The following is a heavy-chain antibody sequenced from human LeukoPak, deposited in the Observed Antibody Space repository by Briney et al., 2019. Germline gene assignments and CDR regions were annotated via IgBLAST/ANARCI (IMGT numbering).Heavy chain of an antibody. CDR3: ARVWSSSGAGYYFDY. J-gene: IGHJ4*02. D-gene: IGHD1-26*01. CDR1: GYSISSGDY. CDR2: IYHSGTT. V-gene: IGHV4-38-2*02. Sequence: SETLSLTCTVSGYSISSGDYWGWIRQPPGKGLEWIGSIYHSGTTYYNPSLKSRVTISVDTSKNQFSLKLSSVTAADTAVYYCARVWSSSGAGYYFDYWGQGTPVTVSS.